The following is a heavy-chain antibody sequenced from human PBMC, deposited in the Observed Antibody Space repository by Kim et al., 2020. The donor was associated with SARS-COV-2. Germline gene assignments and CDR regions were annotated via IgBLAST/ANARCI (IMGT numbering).Heavy chain of an antibody. V-gene: IGHV3-30*04. CDR1: GFTFSSYA. Sequence: GGSLRLSCAASGFTFSSYAMHWVRQAPGKGLEWVAVISYDGSNKYYADSVKGRFTISRDNSKNTLYLQMNSLRAEDTAVYYCARPPDIVVVPAAMKGGMRGAHYYGMDVWGQGTTVTVSS. J-gene: IGHJ6*02. CDR3: ARPPDIVVVPAAMKGGMRGAHYYGMDV. D-gene: IGHD2-2*01. CDR2: ISYDGSNK.